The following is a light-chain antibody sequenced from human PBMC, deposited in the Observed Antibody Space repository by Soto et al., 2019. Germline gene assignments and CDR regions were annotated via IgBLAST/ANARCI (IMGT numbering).Light chain of an antibody. CDR1: QSVNTN. V-gene: IGKV3-15*01. J-gene: IGKJ1*01. CDR3: QQYGSSGT. CDR2: DAS. Sequence: EIVLTQSPATLSLSPGERATLSCRASQSVNTNLAWYQQKPGQAPRLLISDASTRATGIPARFSGSGSGTEFTLTISSLQAEDFAVYYCQQYGSSGTFGQGTKVDIK.